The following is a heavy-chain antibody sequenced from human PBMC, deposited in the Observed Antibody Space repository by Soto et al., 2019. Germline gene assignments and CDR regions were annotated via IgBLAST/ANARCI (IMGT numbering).Heavy chain of an antibody. CDR2: IYYSGST. D-gene: IGHD6-13*01. V-gene: IGHV4-61*01. J-gene: IGHJ4*02. Sequence: SETLSLTCTVSGGSVSSGSYYWSWIRQPPGKGLEWIGYIYYSGSTNYNPSLKSRVTISVDTSKNQFSLKLSSVTAADTAVYYCASHSSHSPFFDFWGQGNLVTVSS. CDR1: GGSVSSGSYY. CDR3: ASHSSHSPFFDF.